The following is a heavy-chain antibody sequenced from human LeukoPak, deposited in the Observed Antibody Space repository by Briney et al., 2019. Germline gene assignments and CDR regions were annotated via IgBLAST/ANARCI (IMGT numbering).Heavy chain of an antibody. V-gene: IGHV1-8*01. CDR2: MNPNSGNT. CDR3: ATSQKYVGTPYYFDY. J-gene: IGHJ4*02. CDR1: GYTFTSYD. Sequence: GASVKVSCKASGYTFTSYDINWVRQATGQGLEWMGWMNPNSGNTGYAQKFQGRVTMTRNTSISTAYMELSSPRSEDTAVYYCATSQKYVGTPYYFDYWGQGTLVTVSS. D-gene: IGHD7-27*01.